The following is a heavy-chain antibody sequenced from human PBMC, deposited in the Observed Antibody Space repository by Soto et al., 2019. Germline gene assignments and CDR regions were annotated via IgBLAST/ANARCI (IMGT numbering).Heavy chain of an antibody. CDR3: ARERWELPNDAFDI. CDR2: IIPIFGTA. Sequence: GASVKVSCKASGGTFRSSAISWVRQAPGQGLEWMGGIIPIFGTANYAQKFQGRVTITADESTSTAYMELSSLRSEDTAVYYCARERWELPNDAFDIWGQGTMVTVSS. J-gene: IGHJ3*02. D-gene: IGHD1-26*01. V-gene: IGHV1-69*13. CDR1: GGTFRSSA.